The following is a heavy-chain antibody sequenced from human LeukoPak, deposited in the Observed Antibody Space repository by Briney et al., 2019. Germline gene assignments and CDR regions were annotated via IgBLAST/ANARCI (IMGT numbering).Heavy chain of an antibody. J-gene: IGHJ4*02. CDR2: MFHSGST. CDR3: ARGNNYYGSGTERLYYFDY. CDR1: GYSISSGHY. D-gene: IGHD3-10*01. V-gene: IGHV4-38-2*02. Sequence: SETLSLTCTVSGYSISSGHYWAWIRQSPEKGLEWIASMFHSGSTYYNPSLKSRVTISVDTSKNQFSLKLSSVTAADTAVYYCARGNNYYGSGTERLYYFDYWGQGTLVTVSS.